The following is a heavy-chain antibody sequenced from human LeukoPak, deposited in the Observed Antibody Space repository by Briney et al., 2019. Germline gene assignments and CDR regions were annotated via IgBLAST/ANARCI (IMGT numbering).Heavy chain of an antibody. CDR1: GFTFNRYN. V-gene: IGHV3-23*01. D-gene: IGHD3-16*01. CDR2: VSGSGGST. CDR3: AKVRAPLWGKDY. J-gene: IGHJ4*02. Sequence: PGGSLRLSCAASGFTFNRYNMNWVRRAPGKGLEWVSGVSGSGGSTYYADSVKGRFTISRDNSKNTLYLQMNSLRAEDTAVYYCAKVRAPLWGKDYWGQGTLVTVSS.